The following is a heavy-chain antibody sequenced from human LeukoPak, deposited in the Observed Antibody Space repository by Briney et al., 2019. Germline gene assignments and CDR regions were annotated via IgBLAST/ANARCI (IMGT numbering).Heavy chain of an antibody. Sequence: PSETLSLTCSVYGASISRYYWSCTRQPPGKGLEWIGDIYYNASTNYNPSLKSRVTISVDTSKNQFSLKLSSVTAADTAVYYCARRPRDGYSSPYFYYGVAVWGHGTTVTVSS. J-gene: IGHJ6*02. D-gene: IGHD5-24*01. CDR2: IYYNAST. CDR3: ARRPRDGYSSPYFYYGVAV. V-gene: IGHV4-59*08. CDR1: GASISRYY.